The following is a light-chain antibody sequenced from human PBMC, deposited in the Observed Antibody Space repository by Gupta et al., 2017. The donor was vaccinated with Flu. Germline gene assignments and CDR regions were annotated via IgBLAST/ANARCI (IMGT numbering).Light chain of an antibody. CDR1: SSAVGGYNY. Sequence: QSALTQPASVSGSPGQSTTISCTGTSSAVGGYNYVSWYQQHPGKAPNLMIYEVSKRPSGVSNRFSGSKSGNTASLTISGLQAEDEADYYCSSYTSSSTWVFGGGTKLTVL. V-gene: IGLV2-14*01. J-gene: IGLJ3*02. CDR2: EVS. CDR3: SSYTSSSTWV.